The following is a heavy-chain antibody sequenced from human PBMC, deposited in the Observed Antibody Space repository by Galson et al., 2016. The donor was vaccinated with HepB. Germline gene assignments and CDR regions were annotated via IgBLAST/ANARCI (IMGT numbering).Heavy chain of an antibody. V-gene: IGHV1-24*01. CDR3: ATVGASGYNWFDP. CDR1: GYTLTELS. CDR2: FDPEDGDT. J-gene: IGHJ5*02. Sequence: SVKVSCKVSGYTLTELSMHWVRQAPGNGLEWMGGFDPEDGDTIYAQKFQGRVTMTEDTSTDTVYMELSSLRSEDTAVYYCATVGASGYNWFDPWGQGTLVTVSS. D-gene: IGHD1-26*01.